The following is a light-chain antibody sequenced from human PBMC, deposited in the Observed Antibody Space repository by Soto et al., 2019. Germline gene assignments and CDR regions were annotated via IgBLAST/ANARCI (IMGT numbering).Light chain of an antibody. CDR1: QSISSW. J-gene: IGKJ1*01. V-gene: IGKV1-5*01. CDR3: QQYNSYSRT. CDR2: DAS. Sequence: DFRMTQSPSTLSASVGDRVTISCRASQSISSWLAWYQQKPGKAPKLLIYDASSLESGVPSRFSGSGSGTEFTLTISRLQPDDFATYYFQQYNSYSRTFGQGTRWIS.